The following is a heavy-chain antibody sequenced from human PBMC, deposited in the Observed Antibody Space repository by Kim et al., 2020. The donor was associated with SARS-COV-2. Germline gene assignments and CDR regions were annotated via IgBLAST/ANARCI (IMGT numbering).Heavy chain of an antibody. CDR3: ARGSTMMYEF. CDR2: GNT. J-gene: IGHJ4*02. V-gene: IGHV1-3*01. Sequence: GNTVYSQKLQDRVTISRDTSASTVYREMSSLRSEDTAVYYCARGSTMMYEFWGQGTLVTVSS. D-gene: IGHD3-22*01.